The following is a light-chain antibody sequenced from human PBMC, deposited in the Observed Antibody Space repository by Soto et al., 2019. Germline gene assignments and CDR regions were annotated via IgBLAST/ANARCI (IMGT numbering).Light chain of an antibody. CDR2: DVN. V-gene: IGLV2-11*01. CDR1: SSDVRDNDY. CDR3: CSPAGTHVL. J-gene: IGLJ3*02. Sequence: QSALTQPRSVSGSPGQSITISCTGTSSDVRDNDYVSWYQHHPGKAPKLMIYDVNKRPSGVPDRFAGSMSGNTASLTISWLQAGDESDSSCCSPAGTHVLFGGGTKLTVL.